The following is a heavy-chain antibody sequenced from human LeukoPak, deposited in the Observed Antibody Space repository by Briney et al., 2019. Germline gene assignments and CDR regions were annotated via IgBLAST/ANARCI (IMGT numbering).Heavy chain of an antibody. CDR1: EYSLSDLS. J-gene: IGHJ4*02. Sequence: ASVKVSCKISEYSLSDLSIHGVREAPAEGLEWMGGFDSENNRMVYSQKFQGRVTMTEDTSAVTAYMELTSLRSEDTAVYFCATDRVYRSSGRSWGFFDYWGQGTLVIVSS. V-gene: IGHV1-24*01. CDR2: FDSENNRM. CDR3: ATDRVYRSSGRSWGFFDY. D-gene: IGHD6-19*01.